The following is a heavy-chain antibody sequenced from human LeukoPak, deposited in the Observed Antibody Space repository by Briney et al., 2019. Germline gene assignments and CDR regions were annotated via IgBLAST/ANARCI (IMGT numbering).Heavy chain of an antibody. CDR1: GGSISSSSYY. CDR3: ALFGYYYYYMDV. V-gene: IGHV4-39*07. Sequence: SETLSLTCTVSGGSISSSSYYWGWIRQPPGKGLEWIGSIYYSGSTYYNPSLKSRVTISVDTSRNQFSLKLSSVTAADTAVYYCALFGYYYYYMDVWGKGTTVAVSS. D-gene: IGHD3-10*02. CDR2: IYYSGST. J-gene: IGHJ6*03.